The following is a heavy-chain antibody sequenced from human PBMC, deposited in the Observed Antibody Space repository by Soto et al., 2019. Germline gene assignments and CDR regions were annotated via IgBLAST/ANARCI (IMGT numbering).Heavy chain of an antibody. D-gene: IGHD6-19*01. CDR2: ISGSGGST. V-gene: IGHV3-23*01. CDR1: GFTFSSYA. CDR3: AHISSGSFLIILKPPPDYYYGMDV. J-gene: IGHJ6*02. Sequence: GGSLRLSCAASGFTFSSYAMSWVRQAPGKGLEWVSAISGSGGSTYYADSVKGRFTISRDNSKNTLYLQMNSLRAEDTAVYYCAHISSGSFLIILKPPPDYYYGMDVWGQGTTVTVSS.